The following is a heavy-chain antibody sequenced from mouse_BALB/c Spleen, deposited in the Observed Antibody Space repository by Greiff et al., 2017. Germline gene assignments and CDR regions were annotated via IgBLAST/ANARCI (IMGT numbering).Heavy chain of an antibody. Sequence: VQLQQSGAELVKPGASVKLSCTASGFNIKDTYMHWVKQRPEQGLEWIGRIDPANGNTKYDPKFQGKATITADTSSNTAYLQLSSLTSEDTAVYYCARVEYGNYVGAMDYWGQGTSVTVSS. CDR3: ARVEYGNYVGAMDY. V-gene: IGHV14-3*02. J-gene: IGHJ4*01. D-gene: IGHD2-10*02. CDR2: IDPANGNT. CDR1: GFNIKDTY.